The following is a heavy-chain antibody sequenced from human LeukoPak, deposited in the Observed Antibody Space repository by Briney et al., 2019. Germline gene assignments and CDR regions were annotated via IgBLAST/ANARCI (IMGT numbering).Heavy chain of an antibody. J-gene: IGHJ4*02. D-gene: IGHD6-19*01. V-gene: IGHV3-30*18. CDR2: ISYDASNE. CDR1: GFTFSNHG. Sequence: GRSLRLSCAASGFTFSNHGMHWVRQAPGKGLEWVAVISYDASNEYYADSVKGRFTISRDNSKNTLYLQMNSLRAEDTAVFYCAKGGSGGWYTAYFDYWGQGTLVTVSS. CDR3: AKGGSGGWYTAYFDY.